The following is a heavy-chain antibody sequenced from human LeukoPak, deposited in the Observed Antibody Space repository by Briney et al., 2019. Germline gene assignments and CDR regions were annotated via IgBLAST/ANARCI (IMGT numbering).Heavy chain of an antibody. CDR1: GGSFSGYY. Sequence: PSETLSLTCAVYGGSFSGYYWSWIRQPPGKGLECIGEINHSGSTNYNPSLKSRVTISVDTSKNQFSLKVRSVTAADMALYYCAVGGAGGEPHAFDIWGQGTMVTVSS. CDR2: INHSGST. J-gene: IGHJ3*02. CDR3: AVGGAGGEPHAFDI. V-gene: IGHV4-34*01. D-gene: IGHD2-21*01.